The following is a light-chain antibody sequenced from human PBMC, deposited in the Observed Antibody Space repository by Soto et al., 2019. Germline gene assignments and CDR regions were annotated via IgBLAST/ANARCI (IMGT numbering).Light chain of an antibody. CDR2: DVI. CDR3: CSYAGSYTYYV. V-gene: IGLV2-11*01. J-gene: IGLJ1*01. CDR1: SSDVGGYNY. Sequence: QSVLTQPRSVSGSPGQSVTISCTGTSSDVGGYNYVSWYQQHPGKAPKLMICDVIKRPSGVPDRFSGSKSGNTASLTISGLQAEDEADYYCCSYAGSYTYYVFGIGTKVTVL.